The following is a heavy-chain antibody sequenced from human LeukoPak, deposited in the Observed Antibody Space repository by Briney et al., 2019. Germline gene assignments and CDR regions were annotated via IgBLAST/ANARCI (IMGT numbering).Heavy chain of an antibody. CDR1: GFSLSTSGVG. J-gene: IGHJ5*02. CDR3: AHSSGSYYNGWFDP. V-gene: IGHV2-5*02. CDR2: IYWDDDK. Sequence: SGPTLVKPTQTLTLTCTFSGFSLSTSGVGVGWIRQPPGKALEWLALIYWDDDKRCSPSLKSRLTITKDTSKNQVVLTMTNMDPVDTATYYCAHSSGSYYNGWFDPWGQGTLVTVSS. D-gene: IGHD3-10*01.